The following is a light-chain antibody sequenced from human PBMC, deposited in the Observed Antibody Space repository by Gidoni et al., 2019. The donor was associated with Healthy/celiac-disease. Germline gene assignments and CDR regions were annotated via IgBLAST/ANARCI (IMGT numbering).Light chain of an antibody. CDR1: QSVLYSSNNKNY. J-gene: IGKJ2*01. V-gene: IGKV4-1*01. CDR2: WAS. CDR3: QQYYSTPYT. Sequence: DFVMTQSPDSLAVSLGERATINCKSSQSVLYSSNNKNYLAWYQQKPGPPPKLLIYWASTRESGVPDRFSGSGSGTDFTLTISSLQAEDVAVYYCQQYYSTPYTFGQGTKLEIK.